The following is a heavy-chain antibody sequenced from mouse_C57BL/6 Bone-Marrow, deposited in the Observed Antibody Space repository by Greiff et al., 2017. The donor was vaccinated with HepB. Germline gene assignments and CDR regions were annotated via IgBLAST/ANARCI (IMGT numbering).Heavy chain of an antibody. CDR3: EIGPNWDWRYFDV. D-gene: IGHD4-1*01. CDR1: GYTFTSYW. Sequence: QVQLQQPGAELVKPGASVKVSCKASGYTFTSYWMHWVKPRPGQGLEWIGRIHPSDSYTNYNQKFKGKATLTVDKSSSTAYIQLSSLTSEDSAVYYCEIGPNWDWRYFDVWGTGTTVTVSS. CDR2: IHPSDSYT. J-gene: IGHJ1*03. V-gene: IGHV1-74*01.